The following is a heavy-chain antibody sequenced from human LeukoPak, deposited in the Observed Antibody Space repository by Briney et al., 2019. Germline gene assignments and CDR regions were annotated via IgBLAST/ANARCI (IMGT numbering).Heavy chain of an antibody. D-gene: IGHD5-24*01. CDR1: GFTFSSNA. Sequence: GGSLRLFCAASGFTFSSNAMTWARQAPGKGLEWVSAISASSGNTYYADSVKGRFTISRDISMQTLYLQMNSLRAEDTAVYYCAKGSRIDGYNSWGQGTLVTVSS. CDR2: ISASSGNT. V-gene: IGHV3-23*01. CDR3: AKGSRIDGYNS. J-gene: IGHJ4*02.